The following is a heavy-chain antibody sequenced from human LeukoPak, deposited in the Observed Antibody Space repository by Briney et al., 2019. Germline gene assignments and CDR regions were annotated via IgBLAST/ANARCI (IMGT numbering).Heavy chain of an antibody. D-gene: IGHD3-22*01. Sequence: PGGSLRLSCAASGFTFSDYWMSWVRQAPGKGLEWVANIKQDGSEKYYVGSVKGRFTISRDNVKSSLYLQMNSLRAEDTAVYYCTREMVMIDYWGQGNLVTVSS. J-gene: IGHJ4*02. CDR2: IKQDGSEK. CDR3: TREMVMIDY. CDR1: GFTFSDYW. V-gene: IGHV3-7*03.